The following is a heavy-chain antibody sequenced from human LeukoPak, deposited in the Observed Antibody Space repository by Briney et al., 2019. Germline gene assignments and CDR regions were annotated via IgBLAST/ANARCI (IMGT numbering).Heavy chain of an antibody. Sequence: PGGSLRLSCAASGFTFSSYAMSWVRQAPGKGLEWVSAISGSGGSTYYADSVKGRFTISRDNSKNTLYLKMNSLRAEDTAVYYCAKDAITIFGVVPYYYGMDVWGQGTTVTVSS. J-gene: IGHJ6*02. CDR2: ISGSGGST. V-gene: IGHV3-23*01. D-gene: IGHD3-3*01. CDR1: GFTFSSYA. CDR3: AKDAITIFGVVPYYYGMDV.